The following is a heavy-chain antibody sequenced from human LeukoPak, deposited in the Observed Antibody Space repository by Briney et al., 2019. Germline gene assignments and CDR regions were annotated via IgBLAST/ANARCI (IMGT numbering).Heavy chain of an antibody. V-gene: IGHV3-30*04. Sequence: QPGGSLRLSCAASGFTFSSYAMHWVRQAPGKGLEWVAVISYDGSSKYYADSVKGRFTISRDNSKNTLYLQMNSLRAEDTAVYYCASRAIAVANARGQGTLVTVSS. D-gene: IGHD6-19*01. J-gene: IGHJ4*02. CDR2: ISYDGSSK. CDR3: ASRAIAVANA. CDR1: GFTFSSYA.